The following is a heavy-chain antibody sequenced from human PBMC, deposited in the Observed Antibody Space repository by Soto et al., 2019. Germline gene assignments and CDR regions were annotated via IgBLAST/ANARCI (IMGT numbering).Heavy chain of an antibody. J-gene: IGHJ4*02. V-gene: IGHV3-23*01. D-gene: IGHD6-13*01. CDR2: ITDSGTGT. CDR1: GFTFSNCV. Sequence: EVHLLESGGGFVHPGESLRLSCGASGFTFSNCVMTWVRQAPGKGLEWVSCITDSGTGTYYADSVKGRFTISRDNSKNTMYLQMNNLRAEDTGVYYCAKGLINGRWYAEDWGQGTLVTVSS. CDR3: AKGLINGRWYAED.